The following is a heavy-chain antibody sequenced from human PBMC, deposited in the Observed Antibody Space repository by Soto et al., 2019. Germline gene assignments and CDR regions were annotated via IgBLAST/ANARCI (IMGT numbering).Heavy chain of an antibody. CDR2: IYYSGST. V-gene: IGHV4-59*01. CDR1: GGSISSYY. J-gene: IGHJ6*02. Sequence: SETLSLTCTVSGGSISSYYWSWIRQPPGKGLEWVWYIYYSGSTNYNPSLKSRATISVDTSKNQFSLKLSSVTAADTAVYYCARDRMSSSGYGMDVWGQGTTVTVYS. D-gene: IGHD6-13*01. CDR3: ARDRMSSSGYGMDV.